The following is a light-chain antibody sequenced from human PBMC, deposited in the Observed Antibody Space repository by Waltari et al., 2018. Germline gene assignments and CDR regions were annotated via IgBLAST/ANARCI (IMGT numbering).Light chain of an antibody. CDR2: WAS. CDR3: QQYHSSPPL. Sequence: DIVMTQSPDSLAVSLGERATINCTSSQSVLDSSNNKNYLAWYQQKPGQPPKLLIYWASTRESGVPDRFSGSGSGTDFTLTISSLQAEDVAVYYCQQYHSSPPLFGPGTKVDIK. V-gene: IGKV4-1*01. J-gene: IGKJ3*01. CDR1: QSVLDSSNNKNY.